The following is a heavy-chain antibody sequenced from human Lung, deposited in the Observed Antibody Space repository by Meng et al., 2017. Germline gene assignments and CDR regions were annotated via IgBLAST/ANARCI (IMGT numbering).Heavy chain of an antibody. D-gene: IGHD4-11*01. CDR2: IYHSGSA. Sequence: VQLQQWGGGLLEPSETLALTCVVSGGSFSDYYWSWIRQPPGKGLEWIGEIYHSGSANYNPSLESRATISVDTSQNNLSLKLSSVTAADSAVYYCARGPTTMAHDFDYWGQGTLVTVSS. CDR1: GGSFSDYY. V-gene: IGHV4-34*01. CDR3: ARGPTTMAHDFDY. J-gene: IGHJ4*02.